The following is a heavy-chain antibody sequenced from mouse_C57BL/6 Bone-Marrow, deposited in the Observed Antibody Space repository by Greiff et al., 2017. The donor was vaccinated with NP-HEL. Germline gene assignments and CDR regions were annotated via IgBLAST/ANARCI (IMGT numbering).Heavy chain of an antibody. CDR2: ISDGGSYT. CDR3: ARDHYYGSSYYYAMDY. V-gene: IGHV5-4*01. CDR1: GFTFSSYA. J-gene: IGHJ4*01. D-gene: IGHD1-1*01. Sequence: DVQLVESGGGLVKPGGSLKLSCAASGFTFSSYAMSWVRQTPEKRLEWVATISDGGSYTYYPDNVKGRFTISRDNAKNNLYLQMSHLKSEDTAMYYCARDHYYGSSYYYAMDYWGQGTSVTVSS.